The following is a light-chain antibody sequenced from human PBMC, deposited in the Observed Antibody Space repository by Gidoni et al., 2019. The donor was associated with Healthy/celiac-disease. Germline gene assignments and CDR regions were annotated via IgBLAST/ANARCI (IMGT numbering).Light chain of an antibody. V-gene: IGLV3-1*01. CDR1: NLGDKY. CDR3: QAWDSSTPLYV. Sequence: SYELTQPPSVSVSQGQTASITCSGDNLGDKYACWYQQKPGQSPVLVIYQDSKRPSGIPERFSGSNSGNTATLTISGTQAMDEADYYCQAWDSSTPLYVFGTGTKVTVL. CDR2: QDS. J-gene: IGLJ1*01.